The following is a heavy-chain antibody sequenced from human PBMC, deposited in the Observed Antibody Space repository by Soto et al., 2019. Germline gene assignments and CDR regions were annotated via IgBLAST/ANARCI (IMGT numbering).Heavy chain of an antibody. Sequence: PGGSLRLSCAPSGFTFSTYTMNWVRQAPGKGLEWVANINEDGSDNHYVESVKGRFTISRDNAKNSLYLQMNSLRAEDTAIYYCARYANMDVWGKGTTVTVSS. CDR2: INEDGSDN. V-gene: IGHV3-7*01. CDR3: ARYANMDV. J-gene: IGHJ6*03. CDR1: GFTFSTYT.